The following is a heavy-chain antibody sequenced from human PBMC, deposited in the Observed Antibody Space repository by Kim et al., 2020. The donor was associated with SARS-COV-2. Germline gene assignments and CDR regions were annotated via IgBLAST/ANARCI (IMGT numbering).Heavy chain of an antibody. CDR3: AKEGLYYDSSGYMDYYFDY. V-gene: IGHV3-23*01. J-gene: IGHJ4*02. D-gene: IGHD3-22*01. Sequence: GGSLRLSCAASGFTFSSYAMSWVRQAPGKGLEWVSAISGSGGSTYYADSVKGRFTISRDNSKNTLYLQMNSLRAEDTAVYYCAKEGLYYDSSGYMDYYFDYWGQGTLVTVSS. CDR2: ISGSGGST. CDR1: GFTFSSYA.